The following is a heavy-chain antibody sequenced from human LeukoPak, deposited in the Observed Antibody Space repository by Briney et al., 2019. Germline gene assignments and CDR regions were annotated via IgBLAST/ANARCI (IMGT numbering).Heavy chain of an antibody. CDR1: GGSISSGGYY. CDR3: ARDEASSSRDQKFDY. CDR2: IYYSGST. Sequence: PSETLSLTCTVSGGSISSGGYYWSWIRQHPGKGLEWIGYIYYSGSTYYNPSLKSRVTISVDTSKNQFSLKLSSVTAADTAVYYCARDEASSSRDQKFDYWGQGTLVTVSS. J-gene: IGHJ4*02. V-gene: IGHV4-31*03. D-gene: IGHD6-13*01.